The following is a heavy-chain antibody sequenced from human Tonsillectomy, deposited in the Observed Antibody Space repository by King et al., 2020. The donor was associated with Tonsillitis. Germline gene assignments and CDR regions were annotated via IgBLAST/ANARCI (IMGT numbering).Heavy chain of an antibody. V-gene: IGHV4-39*01. CDR2: IYYSVST. J-gene: IGHJ5*02. CDR3: ARQISPAVAEDNDNWFDP. CDR1: GGSISSSSYY. D-gene: IGHD6-19*01. Sequence: QLQESGPGLVKPSETLSLTCTVSGGSISSSSYYWGWIRQPPGKGLEWIGSIYYSVSTYYNPSLKSRVTISVDTSKNQFSRKLSSVTAADTAVYYCARQISPAVAEDNDNWFDPWGQGTLVTVSS.